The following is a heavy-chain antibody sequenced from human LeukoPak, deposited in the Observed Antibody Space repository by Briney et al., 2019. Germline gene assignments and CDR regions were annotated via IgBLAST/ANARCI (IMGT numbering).Heavy chain of an antibody. J-gene: IGHJ4*02. Sequence: GGSLRLSCAASGFTFSSYWMRWVRHAPGRGMVWVSRINSDGSSTSYADSVKGRFTISRDNAKNTLYLQMNSLRAEDTAVYYCARPYSGYGFDYWGQGTLVTVSS. CDR2: INSDGSST. V-gene: IGHV3-74*01. D-gene: IGHD5-12*01. CDR3: ARPYSGYGFDY. CDR1: GFTFSSYW.